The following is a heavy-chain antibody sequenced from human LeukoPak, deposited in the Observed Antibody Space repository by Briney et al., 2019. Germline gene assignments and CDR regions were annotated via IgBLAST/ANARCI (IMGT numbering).Heavy chain of an antibody. CDR3: ARGVGLDQ. Sequence: GGSLRLSREASGFSLSGYWVTWVRQAPGKGLEWVANIKEDGSDKYYVESVRGRFTISRDNAKNSLYLQMNSLRVEDTAVYYCARGVGLDQWGQGTLVIVSS. D-gene: IGHD3/OR15-3a*01. J-gene: IGHJ4*02. V-gene: IGHV3-7*01. CDR1: GFSLSGYW. CDR2: IKEDGSDK.